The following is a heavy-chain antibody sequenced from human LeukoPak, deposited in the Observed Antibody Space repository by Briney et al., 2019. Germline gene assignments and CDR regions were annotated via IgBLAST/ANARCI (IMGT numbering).Heavy chain of an antibody. J-gene: IGHJ5*02. D-gene: IGHD6-19*01. V-gene: IGHV4-4*07. Sequence: PSETLSLTCTVSGGSISSYYWSWIRQPAGKGLEWIGCIYTSGSTNYNPSLKSRVTMSVDTSKNQFSLKLSSVTAADTAVYYCARDIAVAGTPGNWFDPWGQGTLVTVSS. CDR2: IYTSGST. CDR1: GGSISSYY. CDR3: ARDIAVAGTPGNWFDP.